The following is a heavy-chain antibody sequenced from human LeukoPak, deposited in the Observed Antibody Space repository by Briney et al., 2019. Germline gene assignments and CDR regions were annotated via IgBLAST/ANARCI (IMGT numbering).Heavy chain of an antibody. CDR2: IKQDGSEL. CDR3: ASSYFDNSLHAYDI. D-gene: IGHD3-22*01. Sequence: GGSLRLSCAASGFTFRSYWMDWVRQAPGKGLEWVANIKQDGSELYYVDSVKGRFTISRDNTKNSLFLHMSSLRAEDTAVYFCASSYFDNSLHAYDIWGQGTLVTVSS. J-gene: IGHJ4*02. V-gene: IGHV3-7*01. CDR1: GFTFRSYW.